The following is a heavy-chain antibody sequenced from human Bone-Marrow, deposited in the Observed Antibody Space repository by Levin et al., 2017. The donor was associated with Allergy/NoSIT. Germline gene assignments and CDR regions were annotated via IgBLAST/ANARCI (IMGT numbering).Heavy chain of an antibody. CDR2: ISYDGSNK. CDR3: AKELIAVAGTGIYYYYYYGMDV. CDR1: GFTFSSYG. D-gene: IGHD6-19*01. V-gene: IGHV3-30*18. J-gene: IGHJ6*02. Sequence: GESLKISCAASGFTFSSYGMHWVRQAPGKGLEWVAVISYDGSNKYYADSVKGRFTISRDNSKNTLYLQMNSLRAEDTAVYYCAKELIAVAGTGIYYYYYYGMDVWGQGTTVTVSS.